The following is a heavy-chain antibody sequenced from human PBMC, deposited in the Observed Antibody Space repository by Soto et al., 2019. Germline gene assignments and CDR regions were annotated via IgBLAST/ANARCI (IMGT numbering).Heavy chain of an antibody. V-gene: IGHV1-46*01. CDR3: ARVVIVVVPAAPGDAFDI. D-gene: IGHD2-2*01. Sequence: QVQLVQSGAEVKKPGASVKVSCKASGYTFTSYYMHWVRQAPGQGLEWMGIINPSGGSTSYAQKFQGRVTMTRDTSTSTVDMELSSLRSEDTAVYYCARVVIVVVPAAPGDAFDIWGQGTMVTVSS. CDR2: INPSGGST. CDR1: GYTFTSYY. J-gene: IGHJ3*02.